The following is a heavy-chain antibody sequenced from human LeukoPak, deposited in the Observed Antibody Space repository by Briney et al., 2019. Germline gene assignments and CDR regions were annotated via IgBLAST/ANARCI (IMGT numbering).Heavy chain of an antibody. Sequence: GGSLRLSCAASGFTFSSYGMHWVRQAPGKGLEWVAVVSYDGSNNFYADFVKGRFTISRDNSKNTLYLQVNSLRAEDTAVYYCVRGRGAATLKAPFDYWGQGTLVTVSS. D-gene: IGHD2-15*01. CDR3: VRGRGAATLKAPFDY. CDR1: GFTFSSYG. J-gene: IGHJ4*02. CDR2: VSYDGSNN. V-gene: IGHV3-30*19.